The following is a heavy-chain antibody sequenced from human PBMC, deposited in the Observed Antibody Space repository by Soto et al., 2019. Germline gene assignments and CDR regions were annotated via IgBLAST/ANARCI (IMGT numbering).Heavy chain of an antibody. CDR2: INPNSGGT. D-gene: IGHD3-16*02. CDR3: ARASAMITFGGVIVIQPLASGAFHI. J-gene: IGHJ3*02. V-gene: IGHV1-2*04. CDR1: GYTFTGYY. Sequence: ASVKVSCKASGYTFTGYYMHWVRQAPGQGLEWMGWINPNSGGTNYAQKFQGWVTMTRDTSISTAYMELSRLRSDDTAVYYYARASAMITFGGVIVIQPLASGAFHIWGQGTMVPVSS.